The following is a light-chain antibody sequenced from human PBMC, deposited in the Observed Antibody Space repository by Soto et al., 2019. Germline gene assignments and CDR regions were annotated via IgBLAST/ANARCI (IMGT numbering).Light chain of an antibody. V-gene: IGLV2-23*01. J-gene: IGLJ1*01. CDR3: CSKAGTPVFYV. CDR1: SGEVGNYNR. Sequence: QSVLTQPASLSGSPGQSITISCTGTSGEVGNYNRVSWYQQHPGKAPKLMIYEGNKRPSGVSNRFSGSNSGNTASLTISGLQAEDEADYYCCSKAGTPVFYVFGTGTK. CDR2: EGN.